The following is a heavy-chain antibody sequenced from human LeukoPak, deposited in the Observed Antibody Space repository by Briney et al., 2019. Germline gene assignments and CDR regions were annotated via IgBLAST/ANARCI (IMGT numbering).Heavy chain of an antibody. J-gene: IGHJ4*02. CDR2: IYYSGST. D-gene: IGHD2-15*01. Sequence: SQTLSLTCTVSGGSISSGDYYWSWIRQPPGKGLEWIGYIYYSGSTYYNPSLKSRVTISVDTSKNQFSLKLSSVTAADTAVYFCAREVASPGGYDYWGQGTLVTVSS. CDR1: GGSISSGDYY. CDR3: AREVASPGGYDY. V-gene: IGHV4-30-4*01.